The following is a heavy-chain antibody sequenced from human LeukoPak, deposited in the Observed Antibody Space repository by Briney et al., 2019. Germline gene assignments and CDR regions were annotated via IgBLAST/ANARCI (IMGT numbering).Heavy chain of an antibody. Sequence: PSETLSLTCAVSGGSISSSNWWSWVRQPPGKGLEWIGEIYHSGSTNYNPSLKSRVTISVDKSKNQFSLKLSSVTAADTAVYYCARLTDCSSTSRYTGNFDYWGQGTLVTVSS. CDR3: ARLTDCSSTSRYTGNFDY. CDR2: IYHSGST. J-gene: IGHJ4*02. D-gene: IGHD2-2*02. CDR1: GGSISSSNW. V-gene: IGHV4-4*02.